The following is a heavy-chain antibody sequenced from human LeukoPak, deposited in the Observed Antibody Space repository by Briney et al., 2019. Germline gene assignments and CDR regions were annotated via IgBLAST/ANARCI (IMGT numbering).Heavy chain of an antibody. CDR1: GTSITSSY. V-gene: IGHV4-59*01. Sequence: SETLSLTCTVSGTSITSSYWSWIRQPPGKGLEHIGYIYYTGVTNYSPSLKSRVTMSLDTSKNQFSLRLTSVTAADAAIYYCARTARLPNSWGQGTLVTVSS. D-gene: IGHD6-25*01. CDR3: ARTARLPNS. J-gene: IGHJ4*02. CDR2: IYYTGVT.